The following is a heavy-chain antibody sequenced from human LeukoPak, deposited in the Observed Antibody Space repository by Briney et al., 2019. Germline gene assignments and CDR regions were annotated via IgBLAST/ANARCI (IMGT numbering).Heavy chain of an antibody. Sequence: GGSRRLSCAASGFTFSISGMHWFRQAPGKGLVWVSLINSDVSSTWYADSVKGRFTTSRDNAKNTVYLQMDSLRAEDTADYYCLKDADYWGHGTRVTVSS. CDR3: LKDADY. J-gene: IGHJ4*01. CDR2: INSDVSST. V-gene: IGHV3-74*01. CDR1: GFTFSISG.